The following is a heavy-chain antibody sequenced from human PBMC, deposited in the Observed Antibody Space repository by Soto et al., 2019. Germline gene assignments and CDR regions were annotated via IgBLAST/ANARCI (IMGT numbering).Heavy chain of an antibody. Sequence: PSETLSLTCTVSGGSISSSSYYWGWIRQPPGKGLEWIGSIYYSGSTYYNPSLKSRVTISVDTSKNQFSLKLSSVTAADTAVYYCAITYYYDSSGYYLPGYWGQGTLVTVSS. CDR3: AITYYYDSSGYYLPGY. V-gene: IGHV4-39*01. CDR1: GGSISSSSYY. J-gene: IGHJ4*02. D-gene: IGHD3-22*01. CDR2: IYYSGST.